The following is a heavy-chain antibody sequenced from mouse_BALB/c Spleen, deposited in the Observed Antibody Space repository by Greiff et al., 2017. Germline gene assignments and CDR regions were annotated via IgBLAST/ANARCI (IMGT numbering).Heavy chain of an antibody. J-gene: IGHJ4*01. V-gene: IGHV2-9*02. CDR2: IWAGGST. CDR3: ARFTGDAMDY. CDR1: GFSLTSYG. Sequence: VQRVESGPGLVAPSQSLSITCTVSGFSLTSYGVHWVRQPPGKGLEWLGVIWAGGSTNYNSALMSRLSISKDNSKSQVFLKMNSLQTDDTAMYYCARFTGDAMDYWGQGTSVTVSS.